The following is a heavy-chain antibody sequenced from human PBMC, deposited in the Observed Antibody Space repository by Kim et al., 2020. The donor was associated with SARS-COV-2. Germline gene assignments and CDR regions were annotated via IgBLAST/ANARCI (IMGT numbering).Heavy chain of an antibody. V-gene: IGHV3-30*18. CDR1: GFTFSSYG. J-gene: IGHJ1*01. D-gene: IGHD2-15*01. Sequence: GGSLRLSCAASGFTFSSYGMHWVRQAPGKGLEWVAVISYDGSNKYYADSVKGRFTISRDNSKNTLYLQMNSLRAEDTAVYYCAKDPHRYCSGGSCYPYFQHWGQGTLVNVSS. CDR3: AKDPHRYCSGGSCYPYFQH. CDR2: ISYDGSNK.